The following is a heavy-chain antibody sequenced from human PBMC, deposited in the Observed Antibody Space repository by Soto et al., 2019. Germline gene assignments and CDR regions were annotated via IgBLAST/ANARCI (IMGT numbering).Heavy chain of an antibody. D-gene: IGHD2-2*01. J-gene: IGHJ6*03. V-gene: IGHV4-34*01. CDR3: ARGVPAATSNYYYYYMDV. CDR1: GGSFSGHY. Sequence: QVQLQQWGAGLLMPSETLSLSCAVYGGSFSGHYWTWMRQPPGKGLEWIGEINHGGSTNYNPSLKSRVTISVDTSKNQFSLKLTSVTAADTAVYYCARGVPAATSNYYYYYMDVWGRGTTVTVSS. CDR2: INHGGST.